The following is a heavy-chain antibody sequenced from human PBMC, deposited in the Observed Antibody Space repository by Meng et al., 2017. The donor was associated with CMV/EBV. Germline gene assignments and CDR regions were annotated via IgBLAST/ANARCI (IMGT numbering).Heavy chain of an antibody. CDR3: ASGIAARSG. CDR1: GFTVSSNY. Sequence: GESLKISCAASGFTVSSNYMSRVRQAPGKGLEWVSVIYSGGSTYYADSVKGRFTISRDNSKNTLYLQMNSLRAEDTAVYYCASGIAARSGWGQGTLVTVSS. CDR2: IYSGGST. V-gene: IGHV3-53*01. J-gene: IGHJ4*02. D-gene: IGHD6-6*01.